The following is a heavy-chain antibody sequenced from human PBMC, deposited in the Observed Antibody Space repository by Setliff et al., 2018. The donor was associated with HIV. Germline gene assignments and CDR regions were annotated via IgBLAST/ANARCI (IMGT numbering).Heavy chain of an antibody. Sequence: SETLSLTCTVSGGSISRYYWSWIRQPPGKGLEWIGNIHFSGSTYYNPSLKSRVTISVDTSKNQFSLKLSSVTAADTAVYYCARTTVVAPSGEDYWGQGTLVTVSS. CDR2: IHFSGST. CDR3: ARTTVVAPSGEDY. D-gene: IGHD2-15*01. V-gene: IGHV4-59*08. J-gene: IGHJ4*02. CDR1: GGSISRYY.